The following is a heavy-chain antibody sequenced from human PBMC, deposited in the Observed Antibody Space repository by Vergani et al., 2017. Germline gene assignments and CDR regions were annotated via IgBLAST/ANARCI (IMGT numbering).Heavy chain of an antibody. Sequence: QVQLQESGPGLVKPSQTLSLTCTVSGGSISSYYWSWIRRPPGKGLEWIGYIYYSGSTQYNPSLKSRVTISVDTSKNQFSLKLSSVTAADTAVYYCARAHSSSWYLLDYWGQGTLVTVSS. CDR1: GGSISSYY. CDR2: IYYSGST. D-gene: IGHD6-13*01. J-gene: IGHJ4*02. CDR3: ARAHSSSWYLLDY. V-gene: IGHV4-59*01.